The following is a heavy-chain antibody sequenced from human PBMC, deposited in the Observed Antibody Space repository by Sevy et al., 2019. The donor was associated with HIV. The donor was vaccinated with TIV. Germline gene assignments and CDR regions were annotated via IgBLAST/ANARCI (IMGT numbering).Heavy chain of an antibody. CDR1: GFTFSSYW. V-gene: IGHV3-7*03. Sequence: GGSLRLSCAASGFTFSSYWMSWVRQAPGKGLEWVANIKQDGSEKYYVDSVKGRFTISRDNAKNSLYLQMNSLRAEDTAVYYCASEWVGSEAYDSSGYYSIGVYYFDYWGQGTLVTVSS. CDR3: ASEWVGSEAYDSSGYYSIGVYYFDY. D-gene: IGHD3-22*01. J-gene: IGHJ4*02. CDR2: IKQDGSEK.